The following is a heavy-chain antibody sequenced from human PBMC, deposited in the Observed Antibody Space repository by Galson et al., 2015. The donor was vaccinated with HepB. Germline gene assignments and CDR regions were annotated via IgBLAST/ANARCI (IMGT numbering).Heavy chain of an antibody. D-gene: IGHD4-17*01. Sequence: SLRLSCAASGFTFSSYWMSWVRQAPGKGLEWVANIKQDGSEKYYVDSVKGRFTISRDNAKNSLYLQMNSLRAEDTAVYYCARATVTTRSARYDAFDTWGQGPMAPVSS. CDR2: IKQDGSEK. J-gene: IGHJ3*02. CDR3: ARATVTTRSARYDAFDT. V-gene: IGHV3-7*01. CDR1: GFTFSSYW.